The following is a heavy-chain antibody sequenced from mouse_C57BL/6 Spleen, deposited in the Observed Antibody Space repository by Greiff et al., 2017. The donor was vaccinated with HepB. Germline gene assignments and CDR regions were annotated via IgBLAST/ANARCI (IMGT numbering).Heavy chain of an antibody. CDR1: GYTFTSYT. Sequence: VQLQQSGPELVKPGASVKMSCKASGYTFTSYTMHWVKQRPGQGLEWIGYINPSSGYTKYNQKFKDKATLTADKSSSTAYMQLSSLTSEDSAVYYCARRYYGSSSLAMDYWGQGTSVTVSS. CDR3: ARRYYGSSSLAMDY. CDR2: INPSSGYT. J-gene: IGHJ4*01. D-gene: IGHD1-1*01. V-gene: IGHV1S26*01.